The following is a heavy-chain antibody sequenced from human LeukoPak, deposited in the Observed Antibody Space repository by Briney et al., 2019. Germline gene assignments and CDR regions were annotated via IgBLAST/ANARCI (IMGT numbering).Heavy chain of an antibody. J-gene: IGHJ6*02. CDR2: IYYSGTT. CDR1: GGSISSYY. CDR3: ARDIVVVPAAPRGWYYYGMDV. V-gene: IGHV4-59*12. Sequence: SETLSLTCTVSGGSISSYYWSWIRQPPGKGLEWIGYIYYSGTTNYNPSLKSRVTISVDTSKNQFSLKLSSVTAADTAVYYCARDIVVVPAAPRGWYYYGMDVWGQGTTVTVSS. D-gene: IGHD2-2*01.